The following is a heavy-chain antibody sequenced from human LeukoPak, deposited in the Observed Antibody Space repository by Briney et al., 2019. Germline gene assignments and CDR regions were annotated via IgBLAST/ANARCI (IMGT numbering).Heavy chain of an antibody. CDR3: AKVRTNYCGGDCYSSYYYGMDV. Sequence: PGGSLRLSCVASGFTFSMYWMTWFRQDPGKGLEWVANLKQDGSQTNYVDSVKGRFTISRDNAKKSLYLQMNSLRAEDTAVYYCAKVRTNYCGGDCYSSYYYGMDVWGQGTTVTVSS. D-gene: IGHD2-21*02. J-gene: IGHJ6*02. CDR1: GFTFSMYW. V-gene: IGHV3-7*01. CDR2: LKQDGSQT.